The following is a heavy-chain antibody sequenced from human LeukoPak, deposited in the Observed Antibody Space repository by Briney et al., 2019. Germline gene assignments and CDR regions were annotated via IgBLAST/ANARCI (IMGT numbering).Heavy chain of an antibody. V-gene: IGHV3-9*01. CDR2: ISWNSGSI. CDR1: GFTFDDYA. J-gene: IGHJ5*02. Sequence: GGSLRLSCAASGFTFDDYAMHWVRQAPGKGLEWVSGISWNSGSIGYADSVKGRFTISRDNAKNSLYLQMNSLRAEDTALYYCAKSAVPAQRGWFDPWGQGTLVTVSS. CDR3: AKSAVPAQRGWFDP. D-gene: IGHD2-2*01.